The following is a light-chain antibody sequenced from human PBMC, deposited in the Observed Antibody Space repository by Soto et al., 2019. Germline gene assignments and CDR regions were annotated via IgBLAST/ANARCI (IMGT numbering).Light chain of an antibody. CDR3: PQYGSSPPILYT. J-gene: IGKJ2*01. CDR2: GAS. CDR1: QSVSSSY. Sequence: EIVLTQSPGTLSLSPGERATLSCRASQSVSSSYLAWYQQKPGQAPRLLIYGASSRATGIPDRFSGSGSGTDFTITISRMEPEDFAVYYCPQYGSSPPILYTFGQGTKLEIK. V-gene: IGKV3-20*01.